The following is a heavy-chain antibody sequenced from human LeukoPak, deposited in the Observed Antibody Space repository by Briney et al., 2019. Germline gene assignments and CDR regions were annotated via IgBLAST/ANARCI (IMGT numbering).Heavy chain of an antibody. V-gene: IGHV4-59*08. CDR2: IYYSGST. D-gene: IGHD6-19*01. Sequence: PSETLSLTCTVSGGSISSYYWSWIRQPPGKGLEWIGYIYYSGSTNYNPSLKSRVTISVDTSKNQFSLKLSSVTGADTAVYYCARLGIAVAGAFDYWGQGTLVTVSS. CDR1: GGSISSYY. CDR3: ARLGIAVAGAFDY. J-gene: IGHJ4*02.